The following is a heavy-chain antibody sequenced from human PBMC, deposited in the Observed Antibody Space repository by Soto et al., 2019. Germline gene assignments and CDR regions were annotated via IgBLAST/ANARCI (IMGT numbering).Heavy chain of an antibody. CDR3: ARYSGPGYCSSTSCGAFDI. Sequence: QVQLQESGPGLVKPSETLSLTCTVSGGSISSYYWSWIRQPPGKGLEWIGYIYYSGSTNYNPSLKGRVTISVDTSKNQFSLKLSSVTAADTAVYYCARYSGPGYCSSTSCGAFDIWGQGTMVTVSS. CDR2: IYYSGST. V-gene: IGHV4-59*08. D-gene: IGHD2-2*01. CDR1: GGSISSYY. J-gene: IGHJ3*02.